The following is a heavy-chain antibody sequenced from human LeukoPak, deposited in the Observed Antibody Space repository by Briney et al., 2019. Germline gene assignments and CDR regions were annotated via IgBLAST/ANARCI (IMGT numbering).Heavy chain of an antibody. V-gene: IGHV4-31*03. CDR1: GGSISSGGYY. Sequence: PSETLSLTCTVSGGSISSGGYYWSWIRQHPGKGLEWIGYIYYSGSTYYNPSLKSRVTISVDTSKNQFSLKLSSVTAADTAVYYCARVAVCGSGGSCIDAFDIWGQGTMSPSLQ. J-gene: IGHJ3*02. CDR2: IYYSGST. CDR3: ARVAVCGSGGSCIDAFDI. D-gene: IGHD2-15*01.